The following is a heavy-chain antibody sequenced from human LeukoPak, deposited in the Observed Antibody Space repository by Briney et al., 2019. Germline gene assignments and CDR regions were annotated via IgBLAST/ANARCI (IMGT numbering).Heavy chain of an antibody. J-gene: IGHJ4*02. V-gene: IGHV4-39*01. D-gene: IGHD3-16*02. CDR1: GGSISGSSYF. Sequence: SETLSLTCTVSGGSISGSSYFWGWIRQPPGKGLEWIGSIYYSGSTYYNPSLKSRVTISVDTSKNQFSLKLSSVTAADTAVYYCARAGVIVIPKYFDYWGQGTLVTVSS. CDR2: IYYSGST. CDR3: ARAGVIVIPKYFDY.